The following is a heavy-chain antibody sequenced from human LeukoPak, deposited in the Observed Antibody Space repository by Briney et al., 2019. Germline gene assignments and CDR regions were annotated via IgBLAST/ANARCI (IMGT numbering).Heavy chain of an antibody. Sequence: ASVKVSCKVSGYTLTELSMHWVRQAPGKGLEWMGGFDPEDGETIYAQKFQGRVTITTDESTSTAYMELSSLRSEDTAVYYCARVRFVSIAARQYWFDPWGQGTLVTVSS. V-gene: IGHV1-24*01. CDR2: FDPEDGET. CDR1: GYTLTELS. CDR3: ARVRFVSIAARQYWFDP. D-gene: IGHD6-6*01. J-gene: IGHJ5*02.